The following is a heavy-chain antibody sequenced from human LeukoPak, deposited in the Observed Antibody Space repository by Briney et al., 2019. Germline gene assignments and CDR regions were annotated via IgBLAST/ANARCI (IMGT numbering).Heavy chain of an antibody. D-gene: IGHD3-22*01. CDR2: IIPIFGTA. CDR3: ARESRSSGYPFDY. J-gene: IGHJ4*02. CDR1: GGTFSSYA. Sequence: VASVKVSCKASGGTFSSYAISWVRQAPGQGLEWMGGIIPIFGTANYAQKFQGRVTITADESTSTAYMELSSLRSEDTAVYYCARESRSSGYPFDYWGQGTLVTVSS. V-gene: IGHV1-69*13.